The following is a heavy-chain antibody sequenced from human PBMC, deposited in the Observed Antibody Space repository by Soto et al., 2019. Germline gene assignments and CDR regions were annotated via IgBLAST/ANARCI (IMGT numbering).Heavy chain of an antibody. CDR3: ARATVTYYYFDY. Sequence: PSETLSLTCAVSGGSISSGGYSWCWIRQPAGKGLEWIGFIYHSGSTNYNPSLKSRVTMSVDRSKNQFSLKLRSVTAADTAVYYWARATVTYYYFDYWCQGTLVTVSS. CDR2: IYHSGST. D-gene: IGHD4-17*01. CDR1: GGSISSGGYS. V-gene: IGHV4-30-2*01. J-gene: IGHJ4*02.